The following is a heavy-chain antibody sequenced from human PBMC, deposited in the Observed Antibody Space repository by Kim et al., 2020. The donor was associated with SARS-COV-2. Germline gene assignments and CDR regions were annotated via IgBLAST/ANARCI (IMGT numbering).Heavy chain of an antibody. D-gene: IGHD3-3*01. V-gene: IGHV4-39*02. Sequence: TNYNPSLEDRVTISVDPSKNHFSLRLNSVTAADTAVYYCARTRIGDSSFWKWGQGTLVTVSS. CDR2: T. CDR3: ARTRIGDSSFWK. J-gene: IGHJ4*02.